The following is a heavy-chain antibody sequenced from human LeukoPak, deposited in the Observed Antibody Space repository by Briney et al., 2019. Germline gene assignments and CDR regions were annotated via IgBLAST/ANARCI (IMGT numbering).Heavy chain of an antibody. V-gene: IGHV5-51*01. CDR1: GYRFISHW. CDR2: IYPGDSNT. Sequence: GESLKISCKSSGYRFISHWIGWVRQMPGKGPEWMGTIYPGDSNTRYSPSFQGQITISVDKSIDTAYLQWSSLKASDSAIYYCARRGYCSGNSCYHYDSWGQGTLVTVSS. D-gene: IGHD2-15*01. CDR3: ARRGYCSGNSCYHYDS. J-gene: IGHJ4*02.